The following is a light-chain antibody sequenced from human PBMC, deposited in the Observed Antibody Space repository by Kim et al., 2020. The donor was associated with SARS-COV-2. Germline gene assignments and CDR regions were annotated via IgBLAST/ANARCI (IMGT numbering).Light chain of an antibody. V-gene: IGKV1-5*03. CDR3: QQYNNFPIT. CDR2: KTS. J-gene: IGKJ5*01. CDR1: QNFNSW. Sequence: DIQMTQSPSTLSASVGDRVTITCRASQNFNSWLAWYQQKPGKVPKLLIYKTSILESGVPSRFSGSGSGTEFTLTISSLQPDDFATYYCQQYNNFPITVGQGTRLEIK.